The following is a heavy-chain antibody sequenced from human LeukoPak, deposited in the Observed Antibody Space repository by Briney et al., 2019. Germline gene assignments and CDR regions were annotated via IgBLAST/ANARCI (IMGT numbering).Heavy chain of an antibody. J-gene: IGHJ4*02. CDR2: INPSGGST. CDR3: ATDDWLVPRD. CDR1: GYTFTSYY. Sequence: GASVKVSCKASGYTFTSYYMHWVRQAPGQGLEWMGIINPSGGSTSYAQKFQGRVTMTRDTSISTGYMELRTLRSDDTAIYYCATDDWLVPRDWGQGTLVTVSS. V-gene: IGHV1-46*01. D-gene: IGHD6-19*01.